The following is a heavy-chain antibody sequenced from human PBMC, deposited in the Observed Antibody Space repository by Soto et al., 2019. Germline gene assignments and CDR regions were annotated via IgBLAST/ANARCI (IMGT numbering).Heavy chain of an antibody. V-gene: IGHV1-46*01. D-gene: IGHD3-22*01. CDR1: GYTFTSYY. CDR2: INPSGGST. CDR3: ARDRYYYDSSGHYGMDV. J-gene: IGHJ6*02. Sequence: ASVKVSCKASGYTFTSYYMHWVRQAPGQGLEWMGTINPSGGSTSYAQKFQGRVTMTRDTSTNTVYMELSSLRSEDTAVYYCARDRYYYDSSGHYGMDVWGQGTTVPVSS.